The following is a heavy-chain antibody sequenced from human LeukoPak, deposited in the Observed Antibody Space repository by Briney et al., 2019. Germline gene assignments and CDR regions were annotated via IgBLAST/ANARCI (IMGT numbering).Heavy chain of an antibody. CDR3: ARSPYYYDSSGYSPFDY. V-gene: IGHV1-69*01. Sequence: SVKVSCEASGGTFSSYAISWVRQAPGQGLEWMGGIIPIFGTANYAQKFQGRVTITADESTSTAYMELSSLRSEDTAVYYCARSPYYYDSSGYSPFDYWGQGTLVTVSS. CDR1: GGTFSSYA. J-gene: IGHJ4*02. D-gene: IGHD3-22*01. CDR2: IIPIFGTA.